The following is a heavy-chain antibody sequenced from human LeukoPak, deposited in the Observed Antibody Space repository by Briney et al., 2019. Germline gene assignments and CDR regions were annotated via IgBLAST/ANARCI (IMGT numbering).Heavy chain of an antibody. CDR2: MNPNSGNT. Sequence: ASVKVSCKASGYTFTSYDINWVRQATGQGLEWMGWMNPNSGNTGYAQRFQGRVTMTRNTSISTAYMELSSLRSDDTAVYYCARADIYYGSSGYYRSYDYWGQGTLVTVSS. J-gene: IGHJ4*02. V-gene: IGHV1-8*01. CDR1: GYTFTSYD. CDR3: ARADIYYGSSGYYRSYDY. D-gene: IGHD3-22*01.